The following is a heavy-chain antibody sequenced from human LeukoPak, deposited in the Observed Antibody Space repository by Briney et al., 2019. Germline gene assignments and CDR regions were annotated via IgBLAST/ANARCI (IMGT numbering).Heavy chain of an antibody. V-gene: IGHV4-59*08. CDR3: AGHSASGDY. CDR2: IYYSGST. J-gene: IGHJ4*02. Sequence: QPSETLSLTCTVSGGSISSYYWSWIRQPPGKGLEWIGYIYYSGSTSYNPSLRSRVTISVDASKDQFSLKLSSVTAADTAVYYCAGHSASGDYWGQGTLVTVSS. CDR1: GGSISSYY. D-gene: IGHD2-2*01.